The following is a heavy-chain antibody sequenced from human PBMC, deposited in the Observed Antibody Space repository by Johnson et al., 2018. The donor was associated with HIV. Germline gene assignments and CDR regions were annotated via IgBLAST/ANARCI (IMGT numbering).Heavy chain of an antibody. Sequence: VQLMESGGGVVQPGRSLRLSCAASGFTFITYGMHWVRQAPGKGLEWVSGIIWNGEILGYGDSVKGRFTISRDNAKNLLYLQMNSLRAEDTALYYCARVSRAYDSSGYYYPNDAFDIWGQGTMVTVSS. J-gene: IGHJ3*02. CDR2: IIWNGEIL. CDR1: GFTFITYG. D-gene: IGHD3-22*01. V-gene: IGHV3-20*04. CDR3: ARVSRAYDSSGYYYPNDAFDI.